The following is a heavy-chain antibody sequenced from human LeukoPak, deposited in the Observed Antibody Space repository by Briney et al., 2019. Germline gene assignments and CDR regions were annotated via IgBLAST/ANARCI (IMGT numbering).Heavy chain of an antibody. CDR2: IRYDGSNK. CDR3: AKADDFCSGSGFGP. CDR1: GFTFSSYG. J-gene: IGHJ5*02. D-gene: IGHD3-3*01. Sequence: GSLRLSCAASGFTFSSYGMHWVRQAPGKGLEWVAFIRYDGSNKYYADSVKGRFTISRDNSKNTLYLQIYSLRAEDTAVYYRAKADDFCSGSGFGPWGQGTLVTVSS. V-gene: IGHV3-30*02.